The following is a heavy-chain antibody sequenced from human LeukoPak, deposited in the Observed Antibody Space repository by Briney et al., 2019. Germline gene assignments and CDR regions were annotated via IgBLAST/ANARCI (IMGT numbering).Heavy chain of an antibody. J-gene: IGHJ4*02. Sequence: SETLSLTCTVSGGSISSSSYYWGWIRQPPGKGLEWIGSIYYSGSTYYNPSLKSRVTISVDTSKNQFSLKLSSVTAADTAVYYCARQSYGSGWVSDYWGQGTLVTVSS. CDR1: GGSISSSSYY. D-gene: IGHD6-19*01. V-gene: IGHV4-39*01. CDR2: IYYSGST. CDR3: ARQSYGSGWVSDY.